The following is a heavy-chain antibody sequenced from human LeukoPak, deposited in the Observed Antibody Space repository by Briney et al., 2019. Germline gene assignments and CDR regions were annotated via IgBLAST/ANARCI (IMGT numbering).Heavy chain of an antibody. D-gene: IGHD3-10*01. CDR1: GGTFSSYA. V-gene: IGHV1-69*01. CDR3: ASSRLTWECGSGSYGFDY. J-gene: IGHJ4*02. Sequence: SVKVSCKASGGTFSSYAISWVRQAPGQGLEWMGGIIPIFGTANYAQKFQGRVTITADESTSTAYMELSSLRSEDTAVYYCASSRLTWECGSGSYGFDYWGQGTLVTVSS. CDR2: IIPIFGTA.